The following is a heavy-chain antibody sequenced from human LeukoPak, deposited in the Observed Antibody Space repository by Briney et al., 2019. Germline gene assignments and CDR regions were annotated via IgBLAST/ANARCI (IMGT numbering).Heavy chain of an antibody. J-gene: IGHJ4*02. D-gene: IGHD2-15*01. CDR3: ARQKSGGSCYSDY. CDR1: GGSISSSSYY. Sequence: SESLSVTCAVSGGSISSSSYYWGWIRQPPWKGLEWIASIYYSGSTYYNPSLKSRVTLSVDTSKNQSSLKLSSVTAADTAVYYCARQKSGGSCYSDYWGQGTLVTVSS. CDR2: IYYSGST. V-gene: IGHV4-39*01.